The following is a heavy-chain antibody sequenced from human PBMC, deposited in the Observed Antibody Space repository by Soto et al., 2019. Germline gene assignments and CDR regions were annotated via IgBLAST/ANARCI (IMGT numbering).Heavy chain of an antibody. CDR1: GFTFSSYE. D-gene: IGHD3-10*01. Sequence: GGSLRLSCAASGFTFSSYEMNWVRQAPGKGLEWVSYISSSGSTIYYADSVKGRFTISRDNAKNSLYLQMNSLRAEDTAVYYCAKCITMVRGVISHYYYYGMDVWSQGTTVTVSS. J-gene: IGHJ6*02. CDR2: ISSSGSTI. CDR3: AKCITMVRGVISHYYYYGMDV. V-gene: IGHV3-48*03.